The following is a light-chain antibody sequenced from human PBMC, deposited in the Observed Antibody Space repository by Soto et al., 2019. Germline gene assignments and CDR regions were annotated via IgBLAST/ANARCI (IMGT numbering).Light chain of an antibody. Sequence: QSVLTQPPSVSGAPGQGVTISCTGSSSNIGAGYRVHWYQQLPGTAPKLLIYGNNNRPSGVPDRFSGSNSGTSASLAITGLQADDEADYYCQSYDSTLSAWVFGGGTQLTVL. CDR1: SSNIGAGYR. J-gene: IGLJ3*02. V-gene: IGLV1-40*01. CDR3: QSYDSTLSAWV. CDR2: GNN.